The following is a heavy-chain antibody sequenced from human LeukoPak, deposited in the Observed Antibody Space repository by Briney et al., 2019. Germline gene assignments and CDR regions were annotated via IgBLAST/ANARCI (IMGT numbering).Heavy chain of an antibody. CDR3: AREMPRTYYFDC. J-gene: IGHJ4*02. Sequence: ASXKVSCKASGYTFTNYYIHWVRQAPGQGLEWMGNINPSGGSTTYAQRFQDRVFMTGDTSTSTVYMELSSLRSEDTAIYYCAREMPRTYYFDCWGQGTLVTVSS. CDR1: GYTFTNYY. V-gene: IGHV1-46*01. D-gene: IGHD1-14*01. CDR2: INPSGGST.